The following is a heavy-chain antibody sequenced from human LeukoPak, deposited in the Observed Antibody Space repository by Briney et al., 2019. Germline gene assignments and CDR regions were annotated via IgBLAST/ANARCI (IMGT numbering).Heavy chain of an antibody. D-gene: IGHD4-23*01. CDR3: ARTKVVTSPLYYYGMDV. J-gene: IGHJ6*02. V-gene: IGHV4-30-2*01. Sequence: PSETLSLTCAVSGGSISSGGYSWSWIRQPPGKGLEWIGYIYHSGSTYYNPSLKSRVTISVDTSKNQFSLKLSSVTAADTAVYYCARTKVVTSPLYYYGMDVWGQETTVTVSS. CDR2: IYHSGST. CDR1: GGSISSGGYS.